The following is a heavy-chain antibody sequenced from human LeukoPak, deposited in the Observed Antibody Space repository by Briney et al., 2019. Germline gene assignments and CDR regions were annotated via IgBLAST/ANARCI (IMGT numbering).Heavy chain of an antibody. J-gene: IGHJ4*02. CDR3: ATRYASGPIADY. CDR1: GFTFSWYS. Sequence: GGSLRLSCAASGFTFSWYSMNWVRQAPGKGLEWISYISSSSTIHYADSVKGRFTISRDNAKNSLYLQMNSLRAEDTALYYCATRYASGPIADYWGQGTLVTVSS. V-gene: IGHV3-48*01. D-gene: IGHD3-10*01. CDR2: ISSSSTI.